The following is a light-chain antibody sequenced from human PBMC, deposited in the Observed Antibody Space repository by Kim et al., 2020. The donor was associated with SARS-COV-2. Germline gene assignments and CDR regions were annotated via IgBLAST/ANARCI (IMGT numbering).Light chain of an antibody. J-gene: IGKJ2*03. Sequence: STEERATLSCRASQSVSSSYLAWYQQKPGQAPRLLIYGASSRATGIPDRFSGSGSGTDYTLTISRLEPEDFAVYYCQQYGSSPMYSFGQGTKLEI. CDR2: GAS. V-gene: IGKV3-20*01. CDR3: QQYGSSPMYS. CDR1: QSVSSSY.